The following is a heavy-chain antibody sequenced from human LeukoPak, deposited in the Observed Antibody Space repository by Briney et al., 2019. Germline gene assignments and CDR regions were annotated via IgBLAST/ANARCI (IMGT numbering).Heavy chain of an antibody. CDR2: IKSDGTIT. D-gene: IGHD3-22*01. J-gene: IGHJ4*02. CDR1: GGSISSSNSY. Sequence: ETLSLTCTVSGGSISSSNSYWGWIRQPPGKGLVWVSRIKSDGTITSYADSVKGRFTISRDNAKNTLYLQMNSLRAEDTAVYYCARDAPYDSRNYWGGTGGHWGQGTLVTVSS. V-gene: IGHV3-74*01. CDR3: ARDAPYDSRNYWGGTGGH.